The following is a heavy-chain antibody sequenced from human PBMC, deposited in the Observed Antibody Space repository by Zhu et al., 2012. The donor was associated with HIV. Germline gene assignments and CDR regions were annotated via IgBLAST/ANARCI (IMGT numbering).Heavy chain of an antibody. J-gene: IGHJ4*02. CDR3: ARGSYGLDY. D-gene: IGHD3-16*01. Sequence: QVQLQESGPGLVKPSETLSLTCTVSGGSISSYYWSWIRQPPGKGLEWIGYIYTSGSTSYNPSLESRVTISVDTSKNQFSLGLSSVTAADTAVYYCARGSYGLDYWGQGTLVTVSS. CDR2: IYTSGST. CDR1: GGSISSYY. V-gene: IGHV4-4*09.